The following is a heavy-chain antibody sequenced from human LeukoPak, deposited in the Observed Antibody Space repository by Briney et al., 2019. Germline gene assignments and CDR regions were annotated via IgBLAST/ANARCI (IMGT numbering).Heavy chain of an antibody. CDR3: ARDTSAWRYGMDV. Sequence: GGSLRLSCEASGFTFSSHWMSWVRQAPGKGLVWVAIIKQDGSEKDYVDSVTGRFTISRDNAKNSLYLQMNSLRDEDTAVYYCARDTSAWRYGMDVWGQGTTVTVSS. V-gene: IGHV3-7*01. D-gene: IGHD6-19*01. CDR1: GFTFSSHW. CDR2: IKQDGSEK. J-gene: IGHJ6*02.